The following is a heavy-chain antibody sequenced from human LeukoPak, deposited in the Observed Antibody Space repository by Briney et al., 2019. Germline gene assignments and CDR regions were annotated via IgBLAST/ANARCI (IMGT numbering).Heavy chain of an antibody. D-gene: IGHD4-11*01. CDR2: INHSGST. CDR1: GGSISSYY. CDR3: ARLTVTTDNSKFAFDI. V-gene: IGHV4-34*01. J-gene: IGHJ3*02. Sequence: SETLSLTCTVSGGSISSYYWSWIRQPPGKGLEWIGEINHSGSTNYNPSLKSRVTISVDTSKNQFSLKLSSVTAADTAVYYCARLTVTTDNSKFAFDIWGQGTMVTVSS.